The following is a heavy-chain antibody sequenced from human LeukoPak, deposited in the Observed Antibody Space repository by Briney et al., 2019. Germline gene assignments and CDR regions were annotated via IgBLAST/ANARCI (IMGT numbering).Heavy chain of an antibody. J-gene: IGHJ4*02. CDR1: GYTFTGYY. CDR2: TNPNSGGT. V-gene: IGHV1-2*04. CDR3: ARGDSSSWYGEYYFDY. D-gene: IGHD6-13*01. Sequence: ASVKVSCKASGYTFTGYYMHWVRQAPGQGLEWMGWTNPNSGGTNYAQKFQGWVTMTRDTSISTAYMELSRLRSDDTAVYYCARGDSSSWYGEYYFDYWGQGTLVTVSS.